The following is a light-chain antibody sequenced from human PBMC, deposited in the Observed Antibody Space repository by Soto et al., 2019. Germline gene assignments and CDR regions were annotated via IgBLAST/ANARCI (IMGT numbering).Light chain of an antibody. V-gene: IGKV3-15*01. CDR2: GAS. Sequence: EIVMTQCPATLSVSPGERATLSLWTCQSVSSNLTWYQQKPGQAHRLLIYGASTRATGIPARFSGSGSGTEFTLTSSSLQSEVFAVYYCQQYNNWWTFGRGTKVDI. J-gene: IGKJ1*01. CDR1: QSVSSN. CDR3: QQYNNWWT.